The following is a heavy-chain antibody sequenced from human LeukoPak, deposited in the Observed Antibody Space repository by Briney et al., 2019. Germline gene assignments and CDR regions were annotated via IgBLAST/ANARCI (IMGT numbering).Heavy chain of an antibody. CDR1: GFTFSSYW. CDR2: IKQDGSEK. Sequence: SGGSLRLSCAASGFTFSSYWMSWVRQAPGKGLEWVANIKQDGSEKYYVDAVKGRFTISRDNAKNSLYLQMNSLRAEDTAVYHCARVGSPDIVVVPAATKRSYYYYYMDVWGKGTTVTVSS. V-gene: IGHV3-7*01. CDR3: ARVGSPDIVVVPAATKRSYYYYYMDV. D-gene: IGHD2-2*01. J-gene: IGHJ6*03.